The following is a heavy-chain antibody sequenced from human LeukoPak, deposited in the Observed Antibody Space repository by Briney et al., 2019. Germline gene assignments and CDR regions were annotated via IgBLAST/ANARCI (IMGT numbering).Heavy chain of an antibody. CDR2: ISYDGSNK. Sequence: GGSLRLSCAASGFTFSNYAMHWVRQAPGKGLEWVAVISYDGSNKYYADSVKGRFTISRDNAKNSLYLQMNSLRAEDTAVYYCARSPDGFDYWGRGTLVTVSS. CDR1: GFTFSNYA. J-gene: IGHJ4*02. CDR3: ARSPDGFDY. D-gene: IGHD5-24*01. V-gene: IGHV3-30*04.